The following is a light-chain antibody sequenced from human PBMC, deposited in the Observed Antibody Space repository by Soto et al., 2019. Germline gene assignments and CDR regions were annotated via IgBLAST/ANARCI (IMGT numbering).Light chain of an antibody. CDR2: LEGSGSY. V-gene: IGLV4-60*02. CDR3: ETWDFNTRV. J-gene: IGLJ3*02. CDR1: SGHSSYI. Sequence: QLVLTQSSSASASLGSSVKLTCTLISGHSSYIIAWHQQQPGKAPRYLMKLEGSGSYNKGSGVPDRFSGSSSGADRYLTISNLQFEDEADYYCETWDFNTRVFGGGTKLTVL.